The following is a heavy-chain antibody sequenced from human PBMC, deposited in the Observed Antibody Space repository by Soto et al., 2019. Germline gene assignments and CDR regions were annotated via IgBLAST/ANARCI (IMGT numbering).Heavy chain of an antibody. CDR1: GGSISSSSYY. J-gene: IGHJ4*02. Sequence: SETLSLTCTVSGGSISSSSYYWGWIRQPPGKGLEWIGSIYYSGSTYYNPSLKSRVTISVDTSKNQFSLKLSSVTAADTAVYYCARLTNGYDLKDFYYWSQGTLVTVSS. V-gene: IGHV4-39*01. CDR3: ARLTNGYDLKDFYY. D-gene: IGHD5-12*01. CDR2: IYYSGST.